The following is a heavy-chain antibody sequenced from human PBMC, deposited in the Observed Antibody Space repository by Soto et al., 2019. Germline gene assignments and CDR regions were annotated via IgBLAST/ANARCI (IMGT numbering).Heavy chain of an antibody. D-gene: IGHD2-21*01. Sequence: PSETLSLTCTVSGGSISSYYWSWIRQPPGKGLEWIGYIYYSGSTNYNPSLKSRVTISVDTSKNQFSLKLSSVTAADTAVYYCAREAYAYCGGDCYREDAFDIWGQGTMVTVSS. CDR1: GGSISSYY. V-gene: IGHV4-59*01. J-gene: IGHJ3*02. CDR3: AREAYAYCGGDCYREDAFDI. CDR2: IYYSGST.